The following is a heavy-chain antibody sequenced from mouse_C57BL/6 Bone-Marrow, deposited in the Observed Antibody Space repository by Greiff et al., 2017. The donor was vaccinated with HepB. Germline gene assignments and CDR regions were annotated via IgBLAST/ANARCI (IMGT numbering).Heavy chain of an antibody. J-gene: IGHJ4*01. CDR2: IDPENGDT. CDR3: TTGYLDY. Sequence: VQLKQSGAELVRPGASVKLSCTASGFNIKDDYMHWVKQRPEQGLEWIGWIDPENGDTEYASKFQGKATITADTSSNPAYLQLSSLTSEDTAVYYCTTGYLDYWGQGTSVTVSS. CDR1: GFNIKDDY. V-gene: IGHV14-4*01. D-gene: IGHD2-3*01.